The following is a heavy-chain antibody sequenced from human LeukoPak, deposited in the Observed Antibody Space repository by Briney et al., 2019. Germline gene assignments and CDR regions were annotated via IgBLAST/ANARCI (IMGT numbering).Heavy chain of an antibody. Sequence: GGSLRLSCAASEFTFSSYAMTRVRQAPGKGLEWVSVINSSGGVTYYADSVEGRFTISRDNAKNTLYLQMNSLRAEDTAVYYCAKDGLRAFDVWGQGTMVTVSS. V-gene: IGHV3-23*01. CDR1: EFTFSSYA. J-gene: IGHJ3*01. CDR3: AKDGLRAFDV. CDR2: INSSGGVT. D-gene: IGHD4-17*01.